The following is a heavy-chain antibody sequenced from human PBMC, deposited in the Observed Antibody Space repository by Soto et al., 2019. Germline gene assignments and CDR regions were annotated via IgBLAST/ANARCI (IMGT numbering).Heavy chain of an antibody. CDR1: GGSVNNSSYY. J-gene: IGHJ4*02. D-gene: IGHD4-17*01. CDR2: VYYRGRS. Sequence: PSETLSLTCTVSGGSVNNSSYYWGWIRQSPGKGLEWIGSVYYRGRSYSKSSVKSRVTISVDTSKNRFSLSLNSVTASDTAVYFCVSQRTTVPTQAYFDYWGPGALVT. CDR3: VSQRTTVPTQAYFDY. V-gene: IGHV4-39*01.